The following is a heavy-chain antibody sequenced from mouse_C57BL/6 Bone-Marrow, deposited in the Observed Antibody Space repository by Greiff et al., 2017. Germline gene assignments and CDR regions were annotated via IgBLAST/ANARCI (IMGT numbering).Heavy chain of an antibody. CDR2: IYPGSGST. V-gene: IGHV1-55*01. J-gene: IGHJ2*01. CDR1: GYTFTSYW. D-gene: IGHD1-1*01. CDR3: ARWATVVATRYFDY. Sequence: VQLQQPGAELVKPGASVKMSCKASGYTFTSYWITWVKQRPGQGLEWIGDIYPGSGSTNYNEKFKSKATLTVDTSSSTAYMQLSSLTSEDSAVYYCARWATVVATRYFDYWGQGTTLTVSS.